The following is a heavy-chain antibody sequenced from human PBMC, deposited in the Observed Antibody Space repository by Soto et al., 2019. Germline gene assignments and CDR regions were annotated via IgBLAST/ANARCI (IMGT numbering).Heavy chain of an antibody. CDR2: IIPIIGVT. D-gene: IGHD3-16*01. CDR1: GDTFNSYV. CDR3: AREALGAKGADH. Sequence: QVQLVQSGAEVKRPGSSVKVSCESSGDTFNSYVISWVRQAPGQGLEWMGGIIPIIGVTHYAQKFQGRVTISALSFQGRAYMELTNLGFDDTALYYCAREALGAKGADHWGQGTLVNVSS. V-gene: IGHV1-69*17. J-gene: IGHJ4*02.